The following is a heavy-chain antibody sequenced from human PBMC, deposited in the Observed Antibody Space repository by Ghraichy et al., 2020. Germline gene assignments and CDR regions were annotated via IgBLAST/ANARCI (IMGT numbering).Heavy chain of an antibody. D-gene: IGHD1-26*01. Sequence: ASVKVSCKASGYTFTSYGISWVRQAPGQGLEWMGWISAYNGNTNYAQKLQGRVTMTTDTSTSTAYMELRSLRSDDTAVYYCARVCGSYGAYYFDYWGQGTLVTVSS. CDR3: ARVCGSYGAYYFDY. V-gene: IGHV1-18*01. CDR2: ISAYNGNT. J-gene: IGHJ4*02. CDR1: GYTFTSYG.